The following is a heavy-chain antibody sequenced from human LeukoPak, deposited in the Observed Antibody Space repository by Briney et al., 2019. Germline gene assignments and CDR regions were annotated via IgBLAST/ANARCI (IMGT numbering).Heavy chain of an antibody. CDR2: IRSKAYGGTT. Sequence: GGSLRLSCTASGFTFGDYAMSWVRQAPGKGLEWVGFIRSKAYGGTTEYAASMKGRFTISRDDSKSIAYLQMNSLKTEDTAVYYCTRQYSSGWYGGYWGQGTLVTVSS. CDR1: GFTFGDYA. V-gene: IGHV3-49*04. D-gene: IGHD6-19*01. CDR3: TRQYSSGWYGGY. J-gene: IGHJ4*02.